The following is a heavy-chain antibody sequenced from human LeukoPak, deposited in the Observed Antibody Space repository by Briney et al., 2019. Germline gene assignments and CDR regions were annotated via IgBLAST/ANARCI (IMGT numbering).Heavy chain of an antibody. CDR2: IRSKAYGGTT. CDR3: TRVRQNCGGDCYYFYMDV. J-gene: IGHJ6*03. D-gene: IGHD2-21*01. Sequence: GGSLRLSCAASGFTFSSYGMHWVRQAPGKGLEWVGFIRSKAYGGTTEYAASVKGRFTISRDDSKSIAYLQMNSLKTEDTAVYYCTRVRQNCGGDCYYFYMDVWGKGTTVTVSS. V-gene: IGHV3-49*04. CDR1: GFTFSSYG.